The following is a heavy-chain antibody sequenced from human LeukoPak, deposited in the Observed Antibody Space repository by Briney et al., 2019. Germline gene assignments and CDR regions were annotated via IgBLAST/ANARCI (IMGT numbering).Heavy chain of an antibody. J-gene: IGHJ4*02. CDR2: INPNSGGT. Sequence: GASVKVSCKASGYTFTGYYMHWVRQAPGQGLEWMGRINPNSGGTNYAQKFQGRVTITRDTSASTAYMELSSLRSEDTAVYYCARSHYGDYQNFDYWGQGTLVTVSS. CDR3: ARSHYGDYQNFDY. V-gene: IGHV1-2*06. CDR1: GYTFTGYY. D-gene: IGHD4-17*01.